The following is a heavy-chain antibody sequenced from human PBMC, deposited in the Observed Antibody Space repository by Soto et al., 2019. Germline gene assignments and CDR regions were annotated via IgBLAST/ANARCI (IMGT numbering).Heavy chain of an antibody. V-gene: IGHV1-46*03. D-gene: IGHD2-2*01. J-gene: IGHJ4*02. CDR3: SRDRCSSTSCYPDY. CDR2: INPTGGRA. Sequence: QVQLVQSGAEVRKPGASVKVSCKTSGYHFSRYYIHWVRQAPGKGLEWMGIINPTGGRATYAPKFQGRVTMTSDTSTTTVYLDVTGLKSEDTAIYSCSRDRCSSTSCYPDYWGQGTLVTVSS. CDR1: GYHFSRYY.